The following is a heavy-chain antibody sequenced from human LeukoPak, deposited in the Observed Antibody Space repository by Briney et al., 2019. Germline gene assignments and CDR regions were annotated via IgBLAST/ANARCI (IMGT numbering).Heavy chain of an antibody. CDR3: ATEGNPAAGNY. J-gene: IGHJ4*02. CDR2: ISGSGGST. D-gene: IGHD6-13*01. CDR1: GFTFSSYA. Sequence: GGSLRLSCAASGFTFSSYAMSWVRQPPGKGLEWVSAISGSGGSTYYADSVKGRFTISRDNSKSTLYLQMNSLRAEDTAVYYCATEGNPAAGNYWGQGTLVTVSS. V-gene: IGHV3-23*01.